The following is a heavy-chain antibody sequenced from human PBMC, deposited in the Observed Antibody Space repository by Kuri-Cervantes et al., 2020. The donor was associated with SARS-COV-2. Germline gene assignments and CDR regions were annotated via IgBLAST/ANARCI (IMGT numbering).Heavy chain of an antibody. CDR3: VRLGCSSPRCYPSPAYGDHFYLDS. J-gene: IGHJ4*02. CDR1: DSSISSDYY. CDR2: ISYSGSISGNT. V-gene: IGHV4-38-2*01. Sequence: SETLSLTCGVSDSSISSDYYWGWIRQPQGKGLEWIGLISYSGSISGNTKYNPSLRSRLTMSMDTSKNHFSLKLTSVTAADTAVYYCVRLGCSSPRCYPSPAYGDHFYLDSWGQGTLVTVSS. D-gene: IGHD2-2*01.